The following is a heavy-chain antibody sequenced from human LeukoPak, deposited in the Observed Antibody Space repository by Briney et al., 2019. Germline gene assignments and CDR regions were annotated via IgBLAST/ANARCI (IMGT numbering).Heavy chain of an antibody. CDR1: GYSISSGYY. V-gene: IGHV4-61*01. Sequence: TSETLSLTCTVSGYSISSGYYWGWIRQPPGKGLEWIGYIFYNEGTSYNPSLKSRVTISVDTSNNQLSLKVNSVTAADTAMYYCVKSNSRYQPWTLDIWGRGTMVTVSS. CDR2: IFYNEGT. CDR3: VKSNSRYQPWTLDI. J-gene: IGHJ3*02. D-gene: IGHD2-2*01.